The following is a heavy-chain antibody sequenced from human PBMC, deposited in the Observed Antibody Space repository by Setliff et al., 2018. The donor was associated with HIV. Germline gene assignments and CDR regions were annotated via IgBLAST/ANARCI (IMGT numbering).Heavy chain of an antibody. CDR3: ARVGYHGSGRYSFDY. V-gene: IGHV4-61*09. CDR1: GGSISSGSYY. CDR2: IHTSGST. Sequence: SDTLSLTCTVSGGSISSGSYYWSWIRQPAGKGLEWIGHIHTSGSTKYNPSHKSRVTISADTSKNQFSLNLSSVTAAETAVYYCARVGYHGSGRYSFDYWGQGTLVTVSS. J-gene: IGHJ4*02. D-gene: IGHD3-10*01.